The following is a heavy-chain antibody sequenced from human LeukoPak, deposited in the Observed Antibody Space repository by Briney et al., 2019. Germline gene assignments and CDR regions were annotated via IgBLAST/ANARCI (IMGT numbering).Heavy chain of an antibody. CDR2: IIPIFGTA. CDR1: GGTFSSYA. J-gene: IGHJ5*02. V-gene: IGHV1-69*05. Sequence: SVKVSCKASGGTFSSYAISWVRQAPGQELEWMGRIIPIFGTANYAQKFQGRVTITTDESTSTAYMELSSLRSEDTAVYYCARDTSSSFYWFDPWGQGTLVTVSS. CDR3: ARDTSSSFYWFDP. D-gene: IGHD6-6*01.